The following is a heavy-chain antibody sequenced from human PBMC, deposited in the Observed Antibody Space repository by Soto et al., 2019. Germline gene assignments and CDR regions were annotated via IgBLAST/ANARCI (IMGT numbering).Heavy chain of an antibody. Sequence: GASVKVSCKDCGGLFSRFAISWLRQAPGQGLEWMGGIIPVFGTTNYAQKFQGRVTITADESTNTAYMELSSLTSDDTAMYYCARGGGPYVWFNEFWGQGTQVTVSS. J-gene: IGHJ4*02. CDR3: ARGGGPYVWFNEF. CDR1: GGLFSRFA. V-gene: IGHV1-69*13. CDR2: IIPVFGTT. D-gene: IGHD3-16*01.